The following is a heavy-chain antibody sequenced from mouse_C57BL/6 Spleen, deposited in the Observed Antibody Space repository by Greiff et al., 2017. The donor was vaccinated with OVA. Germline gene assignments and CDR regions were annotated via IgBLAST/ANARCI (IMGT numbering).Heavy chain of an antibody. CDR2: INPSSGYT. CDR3: AREGATVEFAY. CDR1: GYTFTSYT. D-gene: IGHD1-1*01. V-gene: IGHV1-4*01. Sequence: QVQLQQSGAELARPGASVKMSCKASGYTFTSYTMHWVKQRPGQDLEWIGYINPSSGYTKYNQKFKDKATLTADKSSSTAYMQLSSLTSEDSAVYYCAREGATVEFAYWGQGTLVTVSA. J-gene: IGHJ3*01.